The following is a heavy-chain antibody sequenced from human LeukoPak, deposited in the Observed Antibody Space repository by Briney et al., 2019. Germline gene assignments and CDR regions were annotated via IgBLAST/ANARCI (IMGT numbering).Heavy chain of an antibody. V-gene: IGHV4-39*07. CDR1: GDSISNTNYY. CDR3: ARSYYYGSGKGEADY. J-gene: IGHJ4*02. Sequence: SETLSLTCTVSGDSISNTNYYWGWIRQPPGKGLEWIGSIYYSGRTYYNPSLKSRVTISVDTSKNQFSLKLSSVTAADTAVYYCARSYYYGSGKGEADYWGQGTLVTVSS. D-gene: IGHD3-10*01. CDR2: IYYSGRT.